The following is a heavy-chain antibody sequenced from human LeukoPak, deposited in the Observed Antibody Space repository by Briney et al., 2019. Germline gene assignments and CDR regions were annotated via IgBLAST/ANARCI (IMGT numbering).Heavy chain of an antibody. V-gene: IGHV1-69*01. J-gene: IGHJ6*02. Sequence: GASVKVSCKASGGTFSSYAISWVRQAPGQGLEWMGGIIPIFGTANYAQKFQGRGTITAAESTSTAYMELSRLRFEDTAVYYCARVNVVVPAASFEHYYYYGMDVWGQGTTVTVSS. CDR3: ARVNVVVPAASFEHYYYYGMDV. CDR2: IIPIFGTA. D-gene: IGHD2-2*01. CDR1: GGTFSSYA.